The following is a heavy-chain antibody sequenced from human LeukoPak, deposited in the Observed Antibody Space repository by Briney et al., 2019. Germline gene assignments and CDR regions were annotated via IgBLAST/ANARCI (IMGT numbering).Heavy chain of an antibody. Sequence: GGSLRLSCAASGFTFSSYGMHWVRQAPGKGLEWVAVISYDGSNKYYADSVKGRFTISRDNSKNTLYLQMNGLRAEDTAVYYCAKDQDPQGVYWGQGTLVTVSS. D-gene: IGHD2-15*01. J-gene: IGHJ4*02. CDR3: AKDQDPQGVY. V-gene: IGHV3-30*18. CDR1: GFTFSSYG. CDR2: ISYDGSNK.